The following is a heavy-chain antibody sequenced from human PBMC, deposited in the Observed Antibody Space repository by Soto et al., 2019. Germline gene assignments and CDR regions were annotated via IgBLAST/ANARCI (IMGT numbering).Heavy chain of an antibody. CDR3: ATRPSYYDSTDYFDY. CDR2: ISYDGSEK. Sequence: GGFLRLSCASSGFPFSSYVRHWVRQAPGKGLEWVAVISYDGSEKYYVDSVKGRFTISRDNAKNSLYLQMNSLRAEDTAVYYCATRPSYYDSTDYFDYCGQAPLVTVSS. J-gene: IGHJ4*02. CDR1: GFPFSSYV. V-gene: IGHV3-30*03. D-gene: IGHD3-22*01.